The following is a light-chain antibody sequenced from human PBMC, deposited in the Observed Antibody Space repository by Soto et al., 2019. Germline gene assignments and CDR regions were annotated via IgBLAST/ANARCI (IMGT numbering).Light chain of an antibody. CDR3: QQSYGTPRS. J-gene: IGKJ4*01. CDR2: GAS. V-gene: IGKV1-39*01. Sequence: DIRMTQSPSSLSASEGDRVTLTCRASQSISRYLNWYQQKPGRAPKLLMYGASNLQNGVPSRFSGSGSGTDFTLTISKLQPEDFATYYCQQSYGTPRSFGGGTKVEIK. CDR1: QSISRY.